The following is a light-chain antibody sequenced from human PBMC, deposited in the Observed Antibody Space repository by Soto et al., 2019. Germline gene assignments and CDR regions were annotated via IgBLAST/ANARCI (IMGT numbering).Light chain of an antibody. CDR2: GAS. V-gene: IGKV3-20*01. CDR1: QRVISDY. Sequence: EIVLTQSRGTLSLSPGERATLSCRASQRVISDYVAWYQQKPGQAPRLLIYGASNRATGIPDRFSGSGSGTDFTLTISRLEPEDFAVYYCQQYGSSPLFPFGPGTTVDIK. CDR3: QQYGSSPLFP. J-gene: IGKJ3*01.